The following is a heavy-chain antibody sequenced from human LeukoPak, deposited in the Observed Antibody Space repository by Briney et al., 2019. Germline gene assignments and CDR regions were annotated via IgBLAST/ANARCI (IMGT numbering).Heavy chain of an antibody. CDR3: ARREATNGGRIDY. J-gene: IGHJ4*02. Sequence: SETLSLTCSVSGGSISSYHWSWMRQPPGKALEWSGYIYYSGSTNYNPSLKSRVTISVDTSKNQFSLKLSSVTAADTAVYYCARREATNGGRIDYWGQGTLVTVSS. CDR2: IYYSGST. V-gene: IGHV4-59*08. D-gene: IGHD7-27*01. CDR1: GGSISSYH.